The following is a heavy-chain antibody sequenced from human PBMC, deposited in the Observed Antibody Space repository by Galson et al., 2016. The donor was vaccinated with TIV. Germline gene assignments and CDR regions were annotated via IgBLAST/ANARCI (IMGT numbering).Heavy chain of an antibody. CDR2: ISYSGST. J-gene: IGHJ4*02. V-gene: IGHV4-38-2*02. Sequence: ISSGYCWGWIRQSPRKGLQWIATISYSGSTYYNPSLESRAILSLDTSNNHFSLRLGSATAADTAVYYCARVATYGSGSYQWNFESWGQGILVTVSS. CDR1: ISSGYC. CDR3: ARVATYGSGSYQWNFES. D-gene: IGHD3-10*01.